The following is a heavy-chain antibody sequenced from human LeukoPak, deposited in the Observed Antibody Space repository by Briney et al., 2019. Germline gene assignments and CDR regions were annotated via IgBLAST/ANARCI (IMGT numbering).Heavy chain of an antibody. CDR2: IYSGGST. CDR1: GFTVSSNY. J-gene: IGHJ4*02. CDR3: ASSDDFWSGYYYFDY. Sequence: GGSLRLSCAASGFTVSSNYMSWVRRAPGKGLEWVSGIYSGGSTYYADSVKGRFTISRDNSKNTLYLQMNSLRAADTAVYYCASSDDFWSGYYYFDYWGQGTLVTVSS. V-gene: IGHV3-53*01. D-gene: IGHD3-3*01.